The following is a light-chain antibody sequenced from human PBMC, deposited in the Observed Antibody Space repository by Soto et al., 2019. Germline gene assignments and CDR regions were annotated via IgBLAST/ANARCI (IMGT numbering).Light chain of an antibody. CDR1: QSVSTN. Sequence: EIAMTQSPATRSVSPGERATLSCRASQSVSTNLAWYQQKAGQAPRLLIYGASTRATGIPARFSGSGSGTEFTLTISSLQSEDFAVYYCQHYNHWPPLFGQGTKVDIK. CDR3: QHYNHWPPL. CDR2: GAS. J-gene: IGKJ1*01. V-gene: IGKV3-15*01.